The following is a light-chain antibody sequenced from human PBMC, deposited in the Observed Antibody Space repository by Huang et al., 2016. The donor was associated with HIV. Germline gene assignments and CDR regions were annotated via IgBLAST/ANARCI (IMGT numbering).Light chain of an antibody. Sequence: EIVLTQSPATLSLSPGERATLSCRASQSVNSHLAWYQQKPGQAPRLLIYDVSNRATGIPARFSGRGSGTDFTLTISSLEPEDFAVYYCQQRTNWPRLTFGGGTKVEIK. CDR3: QQRTNWPRLT. V-gene: IGKV3-11*01. CDR2: DVS. J-gene: IGKJ4*01. CDR1: QSVNSH.